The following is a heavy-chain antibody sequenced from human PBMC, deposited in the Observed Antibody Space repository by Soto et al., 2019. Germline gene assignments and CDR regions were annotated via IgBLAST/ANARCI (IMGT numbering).Heavy chain of an antibody. J-gene: IGHJ4*02. CDR3: ANLPLYGSGFDC. CDR2: ISWNGAAT. CDR1: GFTFDDYA. V-gene: IGHV3-9*01. Sequence: EVQLVESGGGLVQPGGSLRLSCAASGFTFDDYAIHWVRQTPGKGLEWVSGISWNGAATGYVDSVKGRFTISRDNAKNALYLQMNSLRNEDTAIYYCANLPLYGSGFDCWGQGTLVSVSS. D-gene: IGHD3-10*01.